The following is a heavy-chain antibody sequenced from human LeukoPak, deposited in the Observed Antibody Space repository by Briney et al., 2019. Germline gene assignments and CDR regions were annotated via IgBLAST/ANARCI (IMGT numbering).Heavy chain of an antibody. CDR3: AKARLWFGELDY. V-gene: IGHV3-23*01. D-gene: IGHD3-10*01. J-gene: IGHJ4*02. CDR2: ISGSGGST. CDR1: GFTFSSYA. Sequence: PGGSLRLSCAASGFTFSSYAVSWVRQAPGKGLEWVSAISGSGGSTYYADSVKGRFTISRDNSENTLYLQMNSLRAEDTAVYYCAKARLWFGELDYWGQGTLVTVSS.